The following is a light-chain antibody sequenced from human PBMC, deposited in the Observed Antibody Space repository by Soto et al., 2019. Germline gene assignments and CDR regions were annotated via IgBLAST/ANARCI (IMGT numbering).Light chain of an antibody. Sequence: DIQMTQSPSTLSASVGDRVTITCRASQSISSWLAWYQQKPGKAPKLLIYKASSLESGVPSRFSGSGSGTEFTLTISSLQPDDFAHYCCQTPWTFGQGTKVEIK. CDR2: KAS. CDR3: QTPWT. J-gene: IGKJ1*01. CDR1: QSISSW. V-gene: IGKV1-5*03.